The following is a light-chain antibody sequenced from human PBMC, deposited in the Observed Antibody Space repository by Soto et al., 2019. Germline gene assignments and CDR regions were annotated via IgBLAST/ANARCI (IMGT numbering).Light chain of an antibody. CDR1: SSNIGAGFD. CDR3: QSYDSSLSGYWV. Sequence: QAVVTQPPSVSGAPGQRVTISCTGSSSNIGAGFDVHWYQQLPGTAPKLLIYGNTNRPSGIPDRFSGSNSGTSASLAITGLQAEDEADYYCQSYDSSLSGYWVFGGGTKLTVL. V-gene: IGLV1-40*01. J-gene: IGLJ3*02. CDR2: GNT.